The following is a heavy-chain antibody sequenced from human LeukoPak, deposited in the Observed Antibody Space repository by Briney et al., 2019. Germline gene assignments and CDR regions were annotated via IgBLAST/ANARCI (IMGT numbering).Heavy chain of an antibody. Sequence: GGSLRLSCAASGFTFSSYNMNWDRQAPGKGLEWVSYISSSSSTIYYADSVKGRFTISRDNAKNSLYLQMNRLRAEDTAVYYCARPRGCGSSRCNNFDYWGQGTLVTVSS. CDR2: ISSSSSTI. D-gene: IGHD2-2*01. CDR3: ARPRGCGSSRCNNFDY. J-gene: IGHJ4*02. CDR1: GFTFSSYN. V-gene: IGHV3-48*01.